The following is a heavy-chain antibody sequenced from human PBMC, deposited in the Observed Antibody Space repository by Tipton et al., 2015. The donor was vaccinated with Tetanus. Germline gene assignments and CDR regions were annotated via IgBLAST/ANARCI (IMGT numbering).Heavy chain of an antibody. CDR1: GGSFSAYY. Sequence: LRLSCAVYGGSFSAYYWSWIRQSPGKGLEWIGEINHSGSTTYSPSFKSRVTISVDLSNNQFSLSLSSVTAADTAVYYCARAPYNSPGKFYFDDWGQGILVTVSA. D-gene: IGHD5-24*01. J-gene: IGHJ4*02. CDR2: INHSGST. CDR3: ARAPYNSPGKFYFDD. V-gene: IGHV4-34*01.